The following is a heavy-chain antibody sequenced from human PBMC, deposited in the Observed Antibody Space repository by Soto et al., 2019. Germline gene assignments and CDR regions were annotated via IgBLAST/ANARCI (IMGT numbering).Heavy chain of an antibody. J-gene: IGHJ4*02. V-gene: IGHV3-23*01. Sequence: DVQLLESGGSFVQPGGSLRLSCAASGFTFRSYAMGWVGQSPGKGLEWISAITGGGSDTFHADSVKGRFTISRDNSDSTLHLQMNSLRAEDTAIYYCAKGSASVSPYYFDYWGQGILVTVSS. CDR1: GFTFRSYA. CDR2: ITGGGSDT. CDR3: AKGSASVSPYYFDY.